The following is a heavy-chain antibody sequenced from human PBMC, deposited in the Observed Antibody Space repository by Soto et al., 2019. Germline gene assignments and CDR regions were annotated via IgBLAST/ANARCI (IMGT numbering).Heavy chain of an antibody. J-gene: IGHJ4*02. V-gene: IGHV3-30-3*01. Sequence: QVRLVESGGGVVHPGRSLRLSCAGSGFSFSSYVLSWVRQAPGRGLEWVAATSYDGNNRYYADSVKGRFIISRDNSKNTLDLEMETPRPEDTAVYYCAGVYYGGDSVNNFWGQGTPVTVSS. CDR3: AGVYYGGDSVNNF. CDR2: TSYDGNNR. D-gene: IGHD2-21*02. CDR1: GFSFSSYV.